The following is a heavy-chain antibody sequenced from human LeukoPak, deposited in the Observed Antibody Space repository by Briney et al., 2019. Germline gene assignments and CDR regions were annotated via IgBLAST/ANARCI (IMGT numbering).Heavy chain of an antibody. CDR3: AKGGGWDAFDF. D-gene: IGHD6-19*01. CDR1: GGSISSSY. V-gene: IGHV4-59*08. CDR2: TYNSGST. Sequence: SETLSLTCTISGGSISSSYWSWIRQPPGKRLEWIGYTYNSGSTNYNPSLKSRVTISVDSSKNQFSLKLNSVTAADTAVYYCAKGGGWDAFDFWGQGTLVTVSS. J-gene: IGHJ3*01.